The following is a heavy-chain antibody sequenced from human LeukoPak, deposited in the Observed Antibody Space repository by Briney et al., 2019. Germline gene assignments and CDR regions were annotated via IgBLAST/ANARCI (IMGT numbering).Heavy chain of an antibody. J-gene: IGHJ3*02. CDR2: IYYSGST. CDR3: AREGTAGTAFDI. CDR1: GGSISSYY. Sequence: KTSETLSLTCTVSGGSISSYYWSWIRQPPGKGLECIGYIYYSGSTNYNPSLKSRVTISVDTSKNQFSLKLSSVTAADTAVYYCAREGTAGTAFDIWGQGTMVTVSS. V-gene: IGHV4-59*01. D-gene: IGHD6-13*01.